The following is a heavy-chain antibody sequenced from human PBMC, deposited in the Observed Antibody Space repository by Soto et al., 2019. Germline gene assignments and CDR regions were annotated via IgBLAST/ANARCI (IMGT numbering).Heavy chain of an antibody. D-gene: IGHD3-16*01. CDR2: ISNDGSTI. J-gene: IGHJ5*02. CDR3: ARDLFNYASCFDP. CDR1: GFTFSDYF. V-gene: IGHV3-11*01. Sequence: GGSLRLSCAASGFTFSDYFMSWIRQAPGKGLEWISYISNDGSTIYYADSVQGRFTMSRDNARNSLYLQMNSLRAEDTAVYYCARDLFNYASCFDPWGQGTLVTVSS.